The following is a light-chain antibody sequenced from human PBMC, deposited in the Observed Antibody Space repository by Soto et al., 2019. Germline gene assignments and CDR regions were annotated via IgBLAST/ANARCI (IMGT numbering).Light chain of an antibody. J-gene: IGKJ2*01. CDR1: HDILKY. CDR3: QQSYNAPYT. Sequence: IQMTQSPASLSASIGDQVTITCRASHDILKYVNWYQQKSGQAPNILIFETSNLERRVPTRFKGSGYGTSFSLTIDSLQSDDFATYFCQQSYNAPYTFGQGT. V-gene: IGKV1-39*01. CDR2: ETS.